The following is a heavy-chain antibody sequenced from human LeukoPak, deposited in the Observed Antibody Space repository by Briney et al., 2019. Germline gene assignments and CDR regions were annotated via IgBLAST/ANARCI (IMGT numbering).Heavy chain of an antibody. CDR2: IIPIFGTA. CDR3: ARASSGSRIHFWFDP. J-gene: IGHJ5*02. CDR1: GGTFSSYA. V-gene: IGHV1-69*06. Sequence: PRASVKVSCKASGGTFSSYAISWVRQAPGQGLEWMGGIIPIFGTANYAQKFQGRVTITADKSTSTAYMELSSLRSEDTAVYYCARASSGSRIHFWFDPWGQGTLVTVSS. D-gene: IGHD3-3*01.